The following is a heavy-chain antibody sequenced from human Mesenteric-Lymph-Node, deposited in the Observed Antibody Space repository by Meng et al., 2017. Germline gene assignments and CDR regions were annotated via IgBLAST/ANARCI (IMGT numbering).Heavy chain of an antibody. V-gene: IGHV6-1*01. CDR1: GDSVSSNSAA. Sequence: SCAISGDSVSSNSAAWNWIRQSPSRGLEWLGRTYYRSKWSSDYAVSVRSRITINADTSKNQFSLQLNSVTPEDTAVYYCARKAVAVETFDYWGQGTLVTVSS. CDR3: ARKAVAVETFDY. D-gene: IGHD6-19*01. CDR2: TYYRSKWSS. J-gene: IGHJ4*02.